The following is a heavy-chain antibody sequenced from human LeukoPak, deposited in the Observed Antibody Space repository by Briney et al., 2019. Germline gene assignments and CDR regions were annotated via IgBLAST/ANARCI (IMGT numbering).Heavy chain of an antibody. CDR3: ARSIAAAGSYYFDY. J-gene: IGHJ4*02. V-gene: IGHV5-51*01. CDR2: IYPGDSDA. D-gene: IGHD6-13*01. CDR1: GYSFTSYW. Sequence: GESLKISCKGSGYSFTSYWIGWVRQMPGKGLEWMGIIYPGDSDARYSPSFQGQVTISAVKSISTAYLQWSSLKASDTAMYYCARSIAAAGSYYFDYWGQGTLVTVSS.